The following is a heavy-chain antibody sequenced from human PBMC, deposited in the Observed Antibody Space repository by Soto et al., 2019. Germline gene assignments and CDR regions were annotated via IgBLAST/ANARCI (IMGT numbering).Heavy chain of an antibody. CDR2: VTADGGT. V-gene: IGHV3-23*01. CDR1: GFTVSSHA. J-gene: IGHJ3*02. CDR3: ATHVSCSGGSCQYDAFAI. D-gene: IGHD2-15*01. Sequence: EVQVLESGGGLVQPGGSLRLSCEGSGFTVSSHAMTWIRQAPGKGPEWVSTVTADGGTYYADSVKGRFAMSRDTSENTLYVQMNSLGAEYTAAYYCATHVSCSGGSCQYDAFAIRGQGTMVTVSS.